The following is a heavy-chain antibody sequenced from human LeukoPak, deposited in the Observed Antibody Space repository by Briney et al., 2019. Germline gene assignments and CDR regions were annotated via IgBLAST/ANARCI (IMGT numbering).Heavy chain of an antibody. V-gene: IGHV3-21*01. J-gene: IGHJ3*01. CDR1: GFTFSTYS. D-gene: IGHD2-8*01. CDR3: TRTYGVPTRDAFDV. Sequence: GVSLRLSCVASGFTFSTYSVNWFRQTPEKGLEWISSISKNSDYIFYADSVQGRFIISRDNAQNSLYLQMNNLRAEDSALYYCTRTYGVPTRDAFDVWGQGTPVTVSS. CDR2: ISKNSDYI.